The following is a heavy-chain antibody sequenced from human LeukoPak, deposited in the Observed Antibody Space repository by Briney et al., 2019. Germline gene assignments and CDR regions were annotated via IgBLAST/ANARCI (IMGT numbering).Heavy chain of an antibody. CDR2: IYYSGST. J-gene: IGHJ4*02. CDR3: ARGRGILEWLFPADY. CDR1: GGSISSYY. V-gene: IGHV4-59*12. Sequence: SETLSLTCTVSGGSISSYYWSWIRQPPGKGLEWIGYIYYSGSTNYNPSLKSRVTISVDRSKNQFSLKLSSVTAADTAVYYCARGRGILEWLFPADYWGQGTLVTVSS. D-gene: IGHD3-3*01.